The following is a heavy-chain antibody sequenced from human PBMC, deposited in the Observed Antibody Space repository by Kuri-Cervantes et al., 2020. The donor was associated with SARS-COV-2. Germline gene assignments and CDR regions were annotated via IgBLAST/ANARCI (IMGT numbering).Heavy chain of an antibody. D-gene: IGHD3-22*01. V-gene: IGHV3-21*04. Sequence: LSLTCAASGFTFSSYSMNWVRQAPGKGLEWVSSVSSSSSYIYYADSVKGRFTISRDNSKNTLSLQVNSLRAEDTAVYYCAKDLKHKYYDIVPYYFDYWGQGTLVTVSS. CDR2: VSSSSSYI. CDR3: AKDLKHKYYDIVPYYFDY. J-gene: IGHJ4*02. CDR1: GFTFSSYS.